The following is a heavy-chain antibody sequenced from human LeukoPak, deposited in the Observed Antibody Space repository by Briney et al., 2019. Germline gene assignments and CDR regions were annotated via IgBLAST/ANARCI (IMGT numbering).Heavy chain of an antibody. CDR1: GGSISSYY. J-gene: IGHJ3*02. CDR3: ARSTPAWEDAFDI. V-gene: IGHV4-59*01. CDR2: IYYSGST. Sequence: PSETLSLTCTVSGGSISSYYWSWIRQPPGKGLEWIGYIYYSGSTNYNPSLKSRVTISVDTSKNQFSLKLSSVTAADTAVHYCARSTPAWEDAFDIWGQGTMVTVSS. D-gene: IGHD1-26*01.